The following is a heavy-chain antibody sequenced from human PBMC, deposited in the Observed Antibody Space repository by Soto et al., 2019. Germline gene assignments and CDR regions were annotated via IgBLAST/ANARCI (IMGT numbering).Heavy chain of an antibody. CDR3: ARHLYYDISPGYLRPYHYYGMDV. J-gene: IGHJ6*02. D-gene: IGHD3-9*01. CDR1: GSPISSYY. Sequence: SETLSLTCSVSGSPISSYYWSWFRQPPGQGLEWLGYVYYTGTTTYNPSLRSRVTISVDTSKNQFSLNLTSVTAADTAVYYCARHLYYDISPGYLRPYHYYGMDVWGQGTTVTVSS. CDR2: VYYTGTT. V-gene: IGHV4-59*08.